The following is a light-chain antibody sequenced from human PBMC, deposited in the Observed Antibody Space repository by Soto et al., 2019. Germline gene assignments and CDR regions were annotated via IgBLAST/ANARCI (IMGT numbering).Light chain of an antibody. Sequence: QSALTQPPSASGSPGQSVTTSCTGTSSDVGGYNYVSWYQQHPGKAPKLMISEVSKRPSGVPDRFSGSKSGNTASLTVSGLQAEDEADYYCSSYAGSNILYVFGTGTKLTVL. CDR1: SSDVGGYNY. V-gene: IGLV2-8*01. CDR2: EVS. J-gene: IGLJ1*01. CDR3: SSYAGSNILYV.